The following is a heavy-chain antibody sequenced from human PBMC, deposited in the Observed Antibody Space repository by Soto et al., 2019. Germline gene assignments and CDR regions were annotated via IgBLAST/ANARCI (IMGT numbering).Heavy chain of an antibody. D-gene: IGHD3-3*01. CDR3: ARGRLVEWLPRTSNNWFDP. CDR1: GYTFTSYD. V-gene: IGHV1-8*01. J-gene: IGHJ5*02. Sequence: QVQLVQSGAEVKKPGASVKVSCKASGYTFTSYDINWVRQATGQGLEWMGWMNPNSGNTGYAQKFQGRVTMTRNTSISTAYMELSSLRSEDTAVYYCARGRLVEWLPRTSNNWFDPWGQGTLVTVSS. CDR2: MNPNSGNT.